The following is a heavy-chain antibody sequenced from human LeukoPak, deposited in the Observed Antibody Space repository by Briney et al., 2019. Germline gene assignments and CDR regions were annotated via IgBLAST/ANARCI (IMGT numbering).Heavy chain of an antibody. V-gene: IGHV3-11*01. Sequence: PGGSLRLSCAASGFTFSDYYMSWIRQAPGQGLEWVSYISSSGSSKDYADSVKGRFTTSRDNAKNSLYLQMNSLRAEDTAVYYCARHLRAHSSSLFFDYWGQGTPVTVSS. CDR3: ARHLRAHSSSLFFDY. CDR1: GFTFSDYY. D-gene: IGHD6-13*01. J-gene: IGHJ4*02. CDR2: ISSSGSSK.